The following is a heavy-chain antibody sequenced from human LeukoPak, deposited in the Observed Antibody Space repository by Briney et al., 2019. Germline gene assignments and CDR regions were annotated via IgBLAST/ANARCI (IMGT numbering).Heavy chain of an antibody. D-gene: IGHD4-23*01. J-gene: IGHJ4*02. CDR3: ARELDDYGGKSLDY. V-gene: IGHV3-21*05. CDR2: IRTTAEGANFA. Sequence: GGSLRLSCATSGFTFTDYPMNWVRQAPGKGLEWVSNIRTTAEGANFAYYADSVKGRFTISRDNARDSLYLQMNSLRVEDTAVYYCARELDDYGGKSLDYWGQGTLVTVSS. CDR1: GFTFTDYP.